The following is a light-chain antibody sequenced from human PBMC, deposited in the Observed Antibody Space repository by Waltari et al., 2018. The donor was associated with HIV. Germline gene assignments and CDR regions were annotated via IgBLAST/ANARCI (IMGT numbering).Light chain of an antibody. J-gene: IGLJ1*01. CDR2: GNT. Sequence: QSVLTQPPSVSGAPGQSVTISCTGSSSNIGAGYNVHWFQQVPGTAPKLLSYGNTNRPSGVPYRISGSRSGTSGSLGITGLEAEDEADYYCQSFDSSLSAYVFGTGTKVTVL. CDR3: QSFDSSLSAYV. V-gene: IGLV1-40*01. CDR1: SSNIGAGYN.